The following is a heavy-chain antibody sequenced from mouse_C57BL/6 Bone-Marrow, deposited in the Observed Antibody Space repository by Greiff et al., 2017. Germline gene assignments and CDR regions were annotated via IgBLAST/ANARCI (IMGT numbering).Heavy chain of an antibody. D-gene: IGHD2-4*01. J-gene: IGHJ4*01. Sequence: EVQLQESGPELVKPGASVKISCKASGYSFTDYNMNWVKQSNGKSLEWIGVINPNYGTTSYNQKFKGKATLTVDQCSSTAYIQLNSLTSEDSAVYYCARGYDYDYAMDYWGQGTSVTVSS. CDR2: INPNYGTT. V-gene: IGHV1-39*01. CDR1: GYSFTDYN. CDR3: ARGYDYDYAMDY.